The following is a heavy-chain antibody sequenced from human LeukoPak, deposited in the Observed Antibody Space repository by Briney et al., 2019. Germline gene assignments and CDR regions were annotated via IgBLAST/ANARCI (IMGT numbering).Heavy chain of an antibody. CDR1: GYTFTSYG. CDR2: ISAYNGNT. D-gene: IGHD3-3*01. J-gene: IGHJ4*02. Sequence: ASVKVSCKASGYTFTSYGISWVRQAPRQGLEWMGWISAYNGNTNYAQKLQGRVTMTTDTSTSTAYMELRSLRSDDTAVYYCARDPYYDFWSGYYHYFDYWGQGTLVTVSS. V-gene: IGHV1-18*01. CDR3: ARDPYYDFWSGYYHYFDY.